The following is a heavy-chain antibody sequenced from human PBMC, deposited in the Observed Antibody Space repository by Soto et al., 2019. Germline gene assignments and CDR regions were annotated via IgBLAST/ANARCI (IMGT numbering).Heavy chain of an antibody. CDR2: IYWDDDK. V-gene: IGHV2-5*02. CDR1: GFSLSTSGVG. D-gene: IGHD3-22*01. Sequence: QITLKESGPPLVKPTQTLTLTCTFSGFSLSTSGVGVGWIRQPPGKALEWLALIYWDDDKRYSPSLKSRLTITKDTSKNQVVLTMTNMDPVDTATYYCARGEYYYDSSGFPYFQHWGQGTLVTVSS. CDR3: ARGEYYYDSSGFPYFQH. J-gene: IGHJ1*01.